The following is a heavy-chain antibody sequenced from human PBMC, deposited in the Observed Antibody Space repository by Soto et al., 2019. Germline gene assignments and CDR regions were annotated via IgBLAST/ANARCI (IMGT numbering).Heavy chain of an antibody. CDR3: AREGGAPGAFDH. V-gene: IGHV1-69*01. D-gene: IGHD7-27*01. CDR1: GGTFRTYT. Sequence: QVQLVQSGAEVKKPGSSVKVSCKASGGTFRTYTISWVRQAPGQGLEWMGGITLVFGTADYAQKFQGRVTITADESTRTAYMELSSLRSEDTAVYYCAREGGAPGAFDHWGQGTLVTVSS. J-gene: IGHJ4*02. CDR2: ITLVFGTA.